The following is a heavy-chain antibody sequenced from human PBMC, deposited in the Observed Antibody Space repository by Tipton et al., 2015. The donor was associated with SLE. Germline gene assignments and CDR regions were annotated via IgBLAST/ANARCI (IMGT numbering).Heavy chain of an antibody. Sequence: TLSITCTVSGGSITHYYWTWIRQPPGKGLEWIGAIFYTGSTHYNPSLTSRATISLDTSKSHFSLRLTSVTAADTAVYFCARRIPQHYYFDLGGRGTLVSGSS. J-gene: IGHJ2*01. CDR3: ARRIPQHYYFDL. CDR2: IFYTGST. D-gene: IGHD1-26*01. CDR1: GGSITHYY. V-gene: IGHV4-59*01.